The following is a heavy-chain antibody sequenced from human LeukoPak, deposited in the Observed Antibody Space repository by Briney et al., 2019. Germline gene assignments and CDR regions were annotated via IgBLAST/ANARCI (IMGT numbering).Heavy chain of an antibody. CDR2: INPNSGGT. CDR1: GYTFTGYY. CDR3: AREGVGYCRSTSCFNDN. V-gene: IGHV1-2*02. J-gene: IGHJ4*02. Sequence: ASVKVSCKASGYTFTGYYMHWVRQAPGQGLEWVGWINPNSGGTNYAQKFQGRVTMTRDASISTAYMELNRLRSDDTAVYYCAREGVGYCRSTSCFNDNWGQGTLVTISS. D-gene: IGHD2-2*01.